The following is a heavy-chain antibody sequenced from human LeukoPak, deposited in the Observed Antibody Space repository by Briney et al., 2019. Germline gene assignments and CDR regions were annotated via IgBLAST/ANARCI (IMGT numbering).Heavy chain of an antibody. V-gene: IGHV4-34*08. J-gene: IGHJ3*01. Sequence: SETLSLTCAAYGWTFSGYYWSWIRQPPGKGLEWIGEINHSGSTNYTPSLKSRVTISVDTSKNQFSLKLNSVTAADTAVYYCARRDQFYYDDRGYRYVAFDSWGQGTMVTVST. CDR3: ARRDQFYYDDRGYRYVAFDS. D-gene: IGHD3-22*01. CDR1: GWTFSGYY. CDR2: INHSGST.